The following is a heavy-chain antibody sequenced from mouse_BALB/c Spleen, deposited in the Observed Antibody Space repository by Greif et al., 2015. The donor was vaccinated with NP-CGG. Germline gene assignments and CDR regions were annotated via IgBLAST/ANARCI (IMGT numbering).Heavy chain of an antibody. J-gene: IGHJ3*01. D-gene: IGHD1-1*01. CDR3: ARGTTVVEGFAY. V-gene: IGHV5-9-4*01. Sequence: DVMLVESGGGLVKPGGSLRLSCAASGFTFSSYAMSWVRQSPEKRLEWVAEISSGGSYTYYPDTVTGRFTISRDNAKNTLYLEMSSLRSEDTAMYYCARGTTVVEGFAYWGQGTLVTVSA. CDR1: GFTFSSYA. CDR2: ISSGGSYT.